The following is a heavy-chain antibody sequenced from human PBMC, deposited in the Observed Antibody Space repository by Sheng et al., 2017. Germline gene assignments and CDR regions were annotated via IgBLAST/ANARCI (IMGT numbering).Heavy chain of an antibody. V-gene: IGHV3-30*04. CDR1: GFTFSSYA. CDR3: ASIAAAGKGGY. D-gene: IGHD6-13*01. J-gene: IGHJ4*02. CDR2: ISYDGSNK. Sequence: QVQLVESGGGVVQPGRSLRLSCAASGFTFSSYAMHWVRQAPGKGLEWVAVISYDGSNKYYADSVKGRFTISRDNSKNTLYLQMNSLRAEDTAVYYCASIAAAGKGGYWGQGTLVTVSS.